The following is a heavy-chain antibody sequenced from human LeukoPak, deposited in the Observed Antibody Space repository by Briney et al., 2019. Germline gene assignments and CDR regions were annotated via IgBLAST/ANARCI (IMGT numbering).Heavy chain of an antibody. Sequence: GGSLRLSCAASGFTVSTNYMSWVRQAPGRGLEWVSVIYSGGNTYYADSVKGRFTISRDNSKNTLYLQMNSLRADDTAVYYCARDSGTTVGYFDYWGQGTLVTVSS. J-gene: IGHJ4*02. CDR3: ARDSGTTVGYFDY. V-gene: IGHV3-66*01. CDR1: GFTVSTNY. CDR2: IYSGGNT. D-gene: IGHD4-23*01.